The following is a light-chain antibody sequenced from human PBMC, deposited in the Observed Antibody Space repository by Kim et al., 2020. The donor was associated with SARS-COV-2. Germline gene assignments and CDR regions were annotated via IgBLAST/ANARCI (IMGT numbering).Light chain of an antibody. CDR3: QQFGASSWT. Sequence: EIELTQSPCTLSLSPGERATLSCRASQSVSNRNLAWYQQKPGQAPRLLIYRTSSMATGVPDRFSGSGFGTDFTLTISRLEPEDFAVYYCQQFGASSWTFGQGTKVDIK. J-gene: IGKJ1*01. CDR1: QSVSNRN. CDR2: RTS. V-gene: IGKV3-20*01.